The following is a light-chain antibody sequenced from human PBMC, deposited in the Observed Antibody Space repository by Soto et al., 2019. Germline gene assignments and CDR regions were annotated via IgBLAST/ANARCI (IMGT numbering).Light chain of an antibody. CDR1: SSDVGGYNY. CDR3: SSYTSSSTFYV. V-gene: IGLV2-14*01. Sequence: QSALNQPSSVSGSPGQSITISCTGTSSDVGGYNYVSWYQQHPGKAPKLMIYDVSNRPSGVSNRFSGSKSGNTASLTMSGLQAEDEADYYCSSYTSSSTFYVFGTGTKVTVL. J-gene: IGLJ1*01. CDR2: DVS.